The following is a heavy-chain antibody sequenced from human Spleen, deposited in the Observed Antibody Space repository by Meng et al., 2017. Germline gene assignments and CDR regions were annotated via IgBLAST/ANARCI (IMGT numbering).Heavy chain of an antibody. CDR2: ISSSGSTI. CDR1: GFTFSSYE. CDR3: ASTVSYGTLYYYYGMDV. V-gene: IGHV3-48*03. J-gene: IGHJ6*02. D-gene: IGHD5-18*01. Sequence: GESLKISCAASGFTFSSYEMNWVRQAPGTGLEWVSYISSSGSTIYYADSVKGRFTISRDNAKNSLYLQMNSLRAEDTAVYYCASTVSYGTLYYYYGMDVWGQGTTVTVSS.